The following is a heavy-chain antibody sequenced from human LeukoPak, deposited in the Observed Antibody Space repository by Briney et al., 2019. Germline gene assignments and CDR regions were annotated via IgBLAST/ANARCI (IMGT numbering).Heavy chain of an antibody. V-gene: IGHV3-33*01. CDR1: GFTFSSYG. CDR3: ARAGITIFGVVPTLYGMDV. CDR2: IWYDGSNK. J-gene: IGHJ6*02. Sequence: GGSLRLSCAASGFTFSSYGMHWVRQAPGKGLEWVAVIWYDGSNKYYADSVKGRFTISRDNSKNTLYLQMNSLRAEDTAVYYCARAGITIFGVVPTLYGMDVWGQGTTVTVSS. D-gene: IGHD3-3*01.